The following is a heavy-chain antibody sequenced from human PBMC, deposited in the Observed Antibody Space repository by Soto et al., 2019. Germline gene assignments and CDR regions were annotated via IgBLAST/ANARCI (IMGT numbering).Heavy chain of an antibody. CDR1: GHSITSNGYY. D-gene: IGHD2-21*02. V-gene: IGHV4-39*01. Sequence: QLQLQASGPGLVKPAETLSLPCSVSGHSITSNGYYLTWIRQPPGKGLEWLGTIYYSGNTYYNPSLEIRVSIAGETSKHQVSLTVNSVTAADTAVYYCATGTARTTFHSVDPWGQGPRVSFSS. CDR3: ATGTARTTFHSVDP. CDR2: IYYSGNT. J-gene: IGHJ5*02.